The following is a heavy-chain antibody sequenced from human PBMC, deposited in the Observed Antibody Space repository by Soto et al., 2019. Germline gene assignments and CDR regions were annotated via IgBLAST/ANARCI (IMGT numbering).Heavy chain of an antibody. CDR3: ARRPHCSGGICYYGLDN. Sequence: GASVKVSWKASGYTFTNSDINCVRQAPGQGLEWMGWMNPDSGHAAYAQKFQGRVTLTTSTSTSTVYMEMRSLGSEDTAVYYCARRPHCSGGICYYGLDNWGQGTLVTVS. CDR2: MNPDSGHA. CDR1: GYTFTNSD. V-gene: IGHV1-8*01. D-gene: IGHD2-15*01. J-gene: IGHJ4*02.